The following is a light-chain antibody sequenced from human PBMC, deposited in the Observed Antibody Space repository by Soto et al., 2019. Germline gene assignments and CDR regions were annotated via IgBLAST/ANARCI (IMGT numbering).Light chain of an antibody. CDR1: QGINSW. Sequence: DIQMTQSPSSVSASVGDRVTITCRASQGINSWLDWYQQKPGKAPKLLIYAASNLQSGVPSRFSGSGSGTEFTLTINSLQPEDFATYSCLKTSDFRRTFGGVTKVDIK. V-gene: IGKV1-12*01. CDR3: LKTSDFRRT. CDR2: AAS. J-gene: IGKJ4*02.